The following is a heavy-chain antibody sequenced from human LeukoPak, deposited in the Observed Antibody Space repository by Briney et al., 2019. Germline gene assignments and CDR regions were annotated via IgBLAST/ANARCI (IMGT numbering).Heavy chain of an antibody. D-gene: IGHD6-13*01. V-gene: IGHV3-48*03. J-gene: IGHJ5*02. CDR1: GFTFSSYE. Sequence: GGSLRLSCAASGFTFSSYEMNWVRQAPGKGLEWVSYISSSGSTIYYADSVKGRFTISRDNAKNSLYLQMNSLRAEDTAVYYCAGGSSWYDWFDPWGQGTLVTVSS. CDR3: AGGSSWYDWFDP. CDR2: ISSSGSTI.